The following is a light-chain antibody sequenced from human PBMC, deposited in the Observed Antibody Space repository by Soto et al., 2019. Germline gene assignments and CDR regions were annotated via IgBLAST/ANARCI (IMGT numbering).Light chain of an antibody. J-gene: IGKJ1*01. CDR3: QQSYSTPPWT. CDR1: QGIEDY. V-gene: IGKV1-27*01. Sequence: DIQMTQSPSSLSASVGEGVSITCRASQGIEDYLCGYQQKPDKVPKLLIYAASTLHSGVPSRFSGSGSGTDFTLTISNLQPGNVATYYCQQSYSTPPWTFGQGTKVDI. CDR2: AAS.